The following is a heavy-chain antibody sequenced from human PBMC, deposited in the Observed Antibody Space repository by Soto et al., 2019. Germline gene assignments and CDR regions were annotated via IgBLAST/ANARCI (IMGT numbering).Heavy chain of an antibody. CDR1: GGSISTGGYY. Sequence: ASETLSLTCTVSGGSISTGGYYWNWIRQHPGKGLEWIGYFYYSGSTYYNPSLKSRVTISVDTSKNQFSLKLSSVTAADTAVYYCARERGYCSGGSCPVDYWGQGTLVTVSS. V-gene: IGHV4-31*03. CDR3: ARERGYCSGGSCPVDY. CDR2: FYYSGST. D-gene: IGHD2-15*01. J-gene: IGHJ4*02.